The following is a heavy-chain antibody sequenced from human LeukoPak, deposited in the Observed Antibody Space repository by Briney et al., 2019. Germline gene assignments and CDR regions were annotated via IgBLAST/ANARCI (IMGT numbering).Heavy chain of an antibody. CDR2: ISSSGSVI. V-gene: IGHV3-11*01. CDR3: ARESVRDARAAINYFYHMDV. Sequence: GGSLRLACAPSGFIFSDYYMSWIRQAPGKGLGWVSSISSSGSVIYYADSVKGRCTSSRDNAKNSLYLQMNSLRAGDTAVYYCARESVRDARAAINYFYHMDVWGKGTTVTVSS. J-gene: IGHJ6*03. D-gene: IGHD2-2*02. CDR1: GFIFSDYY.